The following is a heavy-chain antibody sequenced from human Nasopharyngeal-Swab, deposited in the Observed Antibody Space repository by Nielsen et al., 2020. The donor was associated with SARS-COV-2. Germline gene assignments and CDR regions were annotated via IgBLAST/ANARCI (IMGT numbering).Heavy chain of an antibody. CDR3: ARGIGGIAAPFFDY. Sequence: ASVKVSCKASGYTFATYAMHWVRQAPGQRLEWMGWINAGTGNTEYSQKFQGRVTIMRDASASTAYMEVGSLRSEDTAVYYCARGIGGIAAPFFDYWGQGTLVTVSS. V-gene: IGHV1-3*01. J-gene: IGHJ4*02. CDR1: GYTFATYA. CDR2: INAGTGNT. D-gene: IGHD6-13*01.